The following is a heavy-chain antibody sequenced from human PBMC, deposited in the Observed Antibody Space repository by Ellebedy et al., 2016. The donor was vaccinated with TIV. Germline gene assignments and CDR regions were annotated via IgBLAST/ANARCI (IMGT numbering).Heavy chain of an antibody. J-gene: IGHJ4*02. V-gene: IGHV3-33*01. D-gene: IGHD1-14*01. CDR2: IWFDGSNQ. Sequence: GESLKIPCAASGIPFSSPGMHWVRQAPGKGLEWVAMIWFDGSNQYYADSVKGRSTISRDNSQNTVDLHMSSLRSEDTAVYYCARDKANRYLDHWGQGTLVTVSS. CDR1: GIPFSSPG. CDR3: ARDKANRYLDH.